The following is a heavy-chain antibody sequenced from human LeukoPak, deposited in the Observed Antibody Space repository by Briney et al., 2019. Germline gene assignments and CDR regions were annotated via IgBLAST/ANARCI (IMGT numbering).Heavy chain of an antibody. CDR1: GFTFSRYA. CDR2: ISGSGGYT. D-gene: IGHD1-7*01. CDR3: AKLGSYNWNYAGYYFDY. J-gene: IGHJ4*02. Sequence: PGGSLRLSCAASGFTFSRYAMSWVRQAPGKGLEWVSAISGSGGYTYYADSVKGRFTISRDNSKNTLYLQMNSLGAEDTAVYYCAKLGSYNWNYAGYYFDYWGQGTLVTVSS. V-gene: IGHV3-23*01.